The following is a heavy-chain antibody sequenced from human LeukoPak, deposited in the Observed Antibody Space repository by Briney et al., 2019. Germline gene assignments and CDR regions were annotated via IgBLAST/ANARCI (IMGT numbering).Heavy chain of an antibody. D-gene: IGHD3-16*01. CDR3: AKDRRMMSAYYGMDV. CDR1: GFTFRNYG. Sequence: GGSLRLSCEASGFTFRNYGVHWVRQAPGKGLEWVAVISYDGGHQYSADSVKGRFTLSRDNSKNTVYLQLNSLRAEDTAVYYCAKDRRMMSAYYGMDVWGQGTPVIVSS. CDR2: ISYDGGHQ. J-gene: IGHJ6*02. V-gene: IGHV3-30*18.